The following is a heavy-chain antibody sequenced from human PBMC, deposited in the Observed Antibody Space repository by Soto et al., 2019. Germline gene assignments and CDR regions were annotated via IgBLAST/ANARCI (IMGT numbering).Heavy chain of an antibody. J-gene: IGHJ4*02. CDR1: GFTFSSYG. D-gene: IGHD3-10*01. Sequence: GGSLRLSCAASGFTFSSYGMHWVRQAPGKGLEWVAVIWSDGSNKYYADSVKGRFTISRDNSKNTLYLQMNSLRAEDTAVYYCAKLWFGDPPILGSFDYWGQGTLVTVSS. CDR2: IWSDGSNK. CDR3: AKLWFGDPPILGSFDY. V-gene: IGHV3-33*06.